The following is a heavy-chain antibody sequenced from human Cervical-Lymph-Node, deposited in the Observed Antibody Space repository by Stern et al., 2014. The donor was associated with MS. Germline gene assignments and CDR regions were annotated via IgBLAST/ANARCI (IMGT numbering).Heavy chain of an antibody. Sequence: VQLVESGPEMKMPGESLKISCKASGYSFTNYWIGWVRQMPGTGLEWMGIIYPDDSDTRDNPSFEGQVMISVDKSISTAYLHWRSLKASDTAMYYCVRRGVLTAVGDAFDLWGQGTMVTVSS. V-gene: IGHV5-51*01. D-gene: IGHD3-9*01. J-gene: IGHJ3*01. CDR3: VRRGVLTAVGDAFDL. CDR2: IYPDDSDT. CDR1: GYSFTNYW.